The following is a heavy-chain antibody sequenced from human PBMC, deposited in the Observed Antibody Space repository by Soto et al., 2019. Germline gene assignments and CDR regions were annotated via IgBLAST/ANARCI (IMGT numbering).Heavy chain of an antibody. V-gene: IGHV3-48*02. CDR3: ASLYSSGWYGLGYYYGMDV. J-gene: IGHJ6*02. CDR1: GFTFSSYS. Sequence: GGSLRLSCAASGFTFSSYSMDWVRQAPGKGLDWVSYISSSSSTIYYADSVKGRFTISRDNAKNSLYLQMNSLRDEDTAVYYCASLYSSGWYGLGYYYGMDVWGQGTTVTVSS. CDR2: ISSSSSTI. D-gene: IGHD6-19*01.